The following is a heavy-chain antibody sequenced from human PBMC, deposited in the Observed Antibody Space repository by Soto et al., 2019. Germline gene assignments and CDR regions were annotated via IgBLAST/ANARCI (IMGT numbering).Heavy chain of an antibody. CDR2: MNPNSGNT. CDR1: GDTFTNYD. CDR3: ARGRNGMDV. J-gene: IGHJ6*02. V-gene: IGHV1-8*01. Sequence: QVQLVQSGAEVKKPGASAKVSCKASGDTFTNYDMKWVRQATGQGLEWMGRMNPNSGNTGYAQKFQGRVTMTRNTSITTAYMELSSLRSEDTAVYYCARGRNGMDVWGQGTTVTVSS.